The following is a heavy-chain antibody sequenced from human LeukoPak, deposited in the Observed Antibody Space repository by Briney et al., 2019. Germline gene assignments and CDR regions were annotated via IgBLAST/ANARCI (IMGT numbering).Heavy chain of an antibody. J-gene: IGHJ6*02. D-gene: IGHD3-10*01. CDR3: AKGGGSGSYFPGYYGMDV. V-gene: IGHV3-23*01. Sequence: GGSLRLSCAASGFTFSSYAMSWVRQAPGKGLEWVSAISGSGGSTYYADSVKGRFTISRDNSKNTLYLQMNSLRAEDTAVYYCAKGGGSGSYFPGYYGMDVWGQGTTVTVSS. CDR1: GFTFSSYA. CDR2: ISGSGGST.